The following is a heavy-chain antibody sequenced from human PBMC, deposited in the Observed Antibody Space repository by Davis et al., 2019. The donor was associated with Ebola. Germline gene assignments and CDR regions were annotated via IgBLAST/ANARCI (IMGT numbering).Heavy chain of an antibody. CDR1: GYSFSNYG. CDR3: AREAHRAFDY. CDR2: ISTNNGNT. Sequence: AASVKVSCKASGYSFSNYGISWVRQAPGQGLEWMGWISTNNGNTNYAQKFQGRVTITRDTSASTAYMELSSLRSEDTAVYYCAREAHRAFDYWGQGTLVTVSS. V-gene: IGHV1-18*04. J-gene: IGHJ4*02.